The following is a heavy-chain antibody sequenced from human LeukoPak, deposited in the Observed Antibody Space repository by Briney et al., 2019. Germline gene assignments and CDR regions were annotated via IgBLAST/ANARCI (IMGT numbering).Heavy chain of an antibody. J-gene: IGHJ3*02. CDR2: ISSSGSTI. D-gene: IGHD3-22*01. V-gene: IGHV3-11*01. CDR3: ARFEISPYYYDSSGYSDAFDI. CDR1: GFTFSDYY. Sequence: GGSLRLSCAASGFTFSDYYMSWIRQAPGKGLEWVSYISSSGSTIYYADSVKGRFTISRDNAKNSLYLQMNSLRAEDTAVYYCARFEISPYYYDSSGYSDAFDIWGQGTMVTVSS.